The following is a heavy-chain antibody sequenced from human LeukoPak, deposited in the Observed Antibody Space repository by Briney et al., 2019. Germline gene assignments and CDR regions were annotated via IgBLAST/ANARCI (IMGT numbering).Heavy chain of an antibody. CDR3: ARGSAGLHY. D-gene: IGHD2-15*01. V-gene: IGHV4-59*01. J-gene: IGHJ4*02. CDR2: IYYSGST. Sequence: TSETLSLTCTVSGGSISSYYWSWIRQPPGKGLEWIGYIYYSGSTNYNPSLKSRVTISVDTSKNQFSLKLSSVTAADTAVYYWARGSAGLHYWGQGTLVTVSS. CDR1: GGSISSYY.